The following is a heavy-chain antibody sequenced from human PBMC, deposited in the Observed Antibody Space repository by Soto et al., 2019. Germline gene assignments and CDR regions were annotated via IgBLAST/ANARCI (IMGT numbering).Heavy chain of an antibody. CDR1: GFTFSSYA. Sequence: GGSLRLSCAASGFTFSSYAMSWVRQAPGKGLEWVSAISGSGGSTYYADSVKGRFTISRDNSKNTLYLQMNSLRAEDTAVYYCAKDLAAHAPPTRYYFDYWGQGTLVTVSS. V-gene: IGHV3-23*01. D-gene: IGHD6-6*01. CDR2: ISGSGGST. J-gene: IGHJ4*02. CDR3: AKDLAAHAPPTRYYFDY.